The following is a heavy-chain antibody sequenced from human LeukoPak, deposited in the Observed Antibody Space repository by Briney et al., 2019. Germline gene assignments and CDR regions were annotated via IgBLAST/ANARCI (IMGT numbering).Heavy chain of an antibody. J-gene: IGHJ4*02. CDR1: GGSVSSSSYY. D-gene: IGHD3-22*01. CDR3: ARHVGYYDTTGNFRDY. CDR2: MYYTGST. V-gene: IGHV4-39*01. Sequence: PSETLSLTCTVYGGSVSSSSYYWGWIRQPPGKGLEWIGSMYYTGSTYYNPSLKSRVTISVDTSKNQFSLKLSSVTAADTAVYYCARHVGYYDTTGNFRDYWGQGTLVTVSS.